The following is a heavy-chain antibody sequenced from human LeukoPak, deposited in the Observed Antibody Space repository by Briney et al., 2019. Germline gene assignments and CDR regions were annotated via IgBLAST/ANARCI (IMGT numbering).Heavy chain of an antibody. CDR1: GFTFSSYA. J-gene: IGHJ3*02. V-gene: IGHV3-30-3*01. Sequence: GGSLRLSCAASGFTFSSYAMHWVRQAPGKGLEWVAVISYDGSNKYYADSVKGRFTISRDNSKNTLYLQMNSLRAEDTAVYYCARDNLRAGDAFDIWGQGTMVTVSS. CDR2: ISYDGSNK. CDR3: ARDNLRAGDAFDI. D-gene: IGHD1-14*01.